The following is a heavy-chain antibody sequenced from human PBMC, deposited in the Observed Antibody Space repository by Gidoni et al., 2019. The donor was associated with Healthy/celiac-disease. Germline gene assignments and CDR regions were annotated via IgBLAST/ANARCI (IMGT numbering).Heavy chain of an antibody. D-gene: IGHD6-19*01. CDR3: AKGKAVAGPLFDY. V-gene: IGHV3-23*01. J-gene: IGHJ4*02. Sequence: EVQLLESGGGLVQPGGSLSISCAASGFTFSSYAMSWVRQAPGKGLEWVSAISGSGGSTYYADAVKGRFTISRDNSKNTLYLQMNSLRAEDTAVYYCAKGKAVAGPLFDYWGQGTLVTVSS. CDR2: ISGSGGST. CDR1: GFTFSSYA.